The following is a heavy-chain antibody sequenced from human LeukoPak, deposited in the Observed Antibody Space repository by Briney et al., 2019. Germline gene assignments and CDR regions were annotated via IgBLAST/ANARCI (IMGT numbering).Heavy chain of an antibody. CDR3: ARESLGPTRGEYFQH. CDR1: GFTFSSYA. CDR2: ISYDGSNK. V-gene: IGHV3-30-3*01. J-gene: IGHJ1*01. Sequence: GSLRLSCAASGFTFSSYAMHWVRQAPGKGLEWVAVISYDGSNKYYADSVKGRFTISRDNSKNTLYLQMNSLRAEDTAVYYCARESLGPTRGEYFQHWGQGTLVTVSS. D-gene: IGHD7-27*01.